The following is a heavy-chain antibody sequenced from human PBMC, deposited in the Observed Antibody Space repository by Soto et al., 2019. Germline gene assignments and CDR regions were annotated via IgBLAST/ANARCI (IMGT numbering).Heavy chain of an antibody. D-gene: IGHD6-13*01. CDR2: IYWDDDK. CDR1: GFSLSTSGVT. J-gene: IGHJ6*02. CDR3: AHRRVNYGMDV. Sequence: QITLKESGPTLVKPTQTLTLTCTFSGFSLSTSGVTVGWIRQPPGKALECLAFIYWDDDKRYSPSLKSRLTITKDNSKNQVVLIMTNMDPVDTATYYCAHRRVNYGMDVWGQGNTVTVSS. V-gene: IGHV2-5*02.